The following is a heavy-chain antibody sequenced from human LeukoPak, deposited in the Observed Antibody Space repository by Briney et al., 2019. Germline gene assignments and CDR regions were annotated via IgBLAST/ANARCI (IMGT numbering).Heavy chain of an antibody. CDR2: ISGSGGST. CDR3: ARGGDFWSGYSRGYYMDV. D-gene: IGHD3-3*01. CDR1: GFTFSIYA. Sequence: GGSLRLSCAASGFTFSIYAMSWVRQAPGKGLEWVSVISGSGGSTYYADSVKGRFTVSRDNSKNTLYLQMNSLRAEDTAVYYCARGGDFWSGYSRGYYMDVWGKGTKVTVSS. J-gene: IGHJ6*03. V-gene: IGHV3-23*01.